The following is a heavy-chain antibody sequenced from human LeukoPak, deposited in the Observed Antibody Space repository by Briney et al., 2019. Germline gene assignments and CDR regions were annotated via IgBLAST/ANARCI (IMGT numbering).Heavy chain of an antibody. CDR1: GFTFSSYG. D-gene: IGHD2/OR15-2a*01. Sequence: PGGSLRLSCAASGFTFSSYGMSWVRQAPGKGLEWVSAISGSGGSTYYADSVKGRFTISRGNSKNTLYLQMNSLRAEDTAVYYCANDKGGYYAWAIDIWGQGTMVTVSS. J-gene: IGHJ3*02. V-gene: IGHV3-23*01. CDR3: ANDKGGYYAWAIDI. CDR2: ISGSGGST.